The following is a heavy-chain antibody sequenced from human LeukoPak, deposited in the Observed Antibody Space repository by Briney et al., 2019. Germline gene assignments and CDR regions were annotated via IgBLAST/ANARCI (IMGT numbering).Heavy chain of an antibody. Sequence: PGGSLRLSCAASGFTFSSYAMSWVRQAPGKGLEWVSAISGSGGSTYYADSVKGRFTISRDNSKKTLYLQMNSLRAEDTAVYYCAKPAPVGCSSTSCYQAFDIWGQGTMVTVSS. J-gene: IGHJ3*02. CDR2: ISGSGGST. CDR3: AKPAPVGCSSTSCYQAFDI. D-gene: IGHD2-2*01. V-gene: IGHV3-23*01. CDR1: GFTFSSYA.